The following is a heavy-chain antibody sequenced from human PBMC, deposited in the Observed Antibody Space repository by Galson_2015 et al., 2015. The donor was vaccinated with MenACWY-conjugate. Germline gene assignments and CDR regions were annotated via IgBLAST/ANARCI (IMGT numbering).Heavy chain of an antibody. CDR1: GFSLSTYEMC. CDR3: ARMHIVLDATDAFDI. CDR2: IDWRDNK. D-gene: IGHD3-22*01. Sequence: PALVKPTQTLTLTCTFSGFSLSTYEMCIYWVRQPPGKALEWLARIDWRDNKYYTTSLKTRLTISKDTSTNQAVLTMTNVDPVDTATYYCARMHIVLDATDAFDIWGQGTMVTVSS. J-gene: IGHJ3*02. V-gene: IGHV2-70*11.